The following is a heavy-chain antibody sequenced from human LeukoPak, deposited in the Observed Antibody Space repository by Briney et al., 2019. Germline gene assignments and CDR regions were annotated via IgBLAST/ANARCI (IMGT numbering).Heavy chain of an antibody. D-gene: IGHD3-10*01. V-gene: IGHV1-3*01. CDR3: ARGLLWFGELSTLGY. CDR2: INAGNGNT. CDR1: GYTFTNFA. Sequence: GASVKVSCKPSGYTFTNFAIHWVRQAPGQRLEWMGWINAGNGNTKYSQNLQGRVTIAGDTSASTAYMELTNLRSEDTAVYYCARGLLWFGELSTLGYWGQGTLVTVSS. J-gene: IGHJ4*02.